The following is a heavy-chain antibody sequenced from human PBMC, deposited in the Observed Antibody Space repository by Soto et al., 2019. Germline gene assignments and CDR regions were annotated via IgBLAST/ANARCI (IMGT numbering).Heavy chain of an antibody. Sequence: GSVKVSCKASGYTFTSYDINWVRQATGQGLEWMGWMNPNSGNTGYAQKFQGRVTMTRNTSISTAYMELSSLRSEDTAVYYCARKLRYFDWPTYYYYMDVWGKGTTVTVSS. V-gene: IGHV1-8*01. CDR3: ARKLRYFDWPTYYYYMDV. D-gene: IGHD3-9*01. J-gene: IGHJ6*03. CDR2: MNPNSGNT. CDR1: GYTFTSYD.